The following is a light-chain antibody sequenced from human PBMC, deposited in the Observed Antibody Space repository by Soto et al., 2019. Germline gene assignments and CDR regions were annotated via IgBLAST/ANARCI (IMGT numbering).Light chain of an antibody. J-gene: IGLJ2*01. V-gene: IGLV2-14*01. CDR2: EGD. CDR3: ASFTSSSIFDI. CDR1: SSDIGVYNY. Sequence: QSVLTQPASVSESPGQSITISCTGTSSDIGVYNYVSWYQQHPGKAPKLMIYEGDKRPSGVSNRFSGSKSGNTASLTISGLQVEDEADYYCASFTSSSIFDIFGGGTKLTVL.